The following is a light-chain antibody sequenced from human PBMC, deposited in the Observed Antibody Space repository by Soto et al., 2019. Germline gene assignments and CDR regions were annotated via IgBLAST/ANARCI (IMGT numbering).Light chain of an antibody. J-gene: IGLJ1*01. CDR1: SSDVGGYNY. V-gene: IGLV2-8*01. CDR3: SSYAGSNSVV. CDR2: EVS. Sequence: QSALTQPPSASGSPGQSVTISCTGTSSDVGGYNYVSWYQQHPGKAPKLMISEVSKRPSGVPDRFSGSKSGNTASLTVSGLQTEDEADYYCSSYAGSNSVVFGSGTKLTVL.